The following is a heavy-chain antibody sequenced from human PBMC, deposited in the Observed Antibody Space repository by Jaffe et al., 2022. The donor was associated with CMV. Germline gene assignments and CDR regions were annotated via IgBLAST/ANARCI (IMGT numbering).Heavy chain of an antibody. CDR3: ARDSSGWSRPPVY. D-gene: IGHD6-19*01. CDR2: IWYDGSNK. Sequence: QVQLVESGGGVVQPGRSLRLSCAASGFTFSSYGMHWVRQAPGKGLEWVAVIWYDGSNKYYADSVKGRFTISRDNSKNTLYLQMNSLRAEDTAVYYCARDSSGWSRPPVYWGQGTLVTVSS. J-gene: IGHJ4*02. V-gene: IGHV3-33*08. CDR1: GFTFSSYG.